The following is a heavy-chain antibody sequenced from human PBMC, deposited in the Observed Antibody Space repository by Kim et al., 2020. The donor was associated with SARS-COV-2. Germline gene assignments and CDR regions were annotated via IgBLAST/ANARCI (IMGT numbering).Heavy chain of an antibody. Sequence: SETLSLTCTDPGGSISSYYWSWIRQPPGKGLERIGYIYYSGSTNHNPSLKSRVTISVDTSKNQFSLKLSSVTAADTAVYYCVRHAGFRDMDVWGQGTTFT. J-gene: IGHJ6*02. V-gene: IGHV4-59*08. CDR1: GGSISSYY. D-gene: IGHD3-3*01. CDR2: IYYSGST. CDR3: VRHAGFRDMDV.